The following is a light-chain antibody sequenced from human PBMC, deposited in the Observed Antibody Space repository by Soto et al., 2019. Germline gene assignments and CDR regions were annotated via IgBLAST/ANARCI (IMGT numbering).Light chain of an antibody. V-gene: IGKV1-39*01. Sequence: DIPMTQSPSSLSASVGDRVNITCRASQSISRYLNWYQQKPEKAPKLLIYAASSLQSGVPSRFSGSGSGTDFTLTVSSLQPEDFATYYCQQSYSTPPYTFGQGTKLEIK. CDR2: AAS. J-gene: IGKJ2*01. CDR3: QQSYSTPPYT. CDR1: QSISRY.